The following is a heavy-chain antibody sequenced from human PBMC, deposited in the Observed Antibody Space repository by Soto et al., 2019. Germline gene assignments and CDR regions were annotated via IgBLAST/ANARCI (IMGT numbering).Heavy chain of an antibody. J-gene: IGHJ5*02. CDR3: ARHLMTSRRRWFDP. V-gene: IGHV4-59*01. CDR2: IYYSGST. CDR1: GGSISSYY. Sequence: QVQLQESGPGLVKPSETLSLTCTVSGGSISSYYWSWIRQPPGKGLEWIGYIYYSGSTNYNPSLQRRVTISVDTSKNQFSLKLSSVTAADTAVYYCARHLMTSRRRWFDPWGQGTLVAVSS. D-gene: IGHD6-25*01.